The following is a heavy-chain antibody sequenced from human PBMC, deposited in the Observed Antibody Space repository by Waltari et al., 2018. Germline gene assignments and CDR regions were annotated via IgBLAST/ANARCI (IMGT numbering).Heavy chain of an antibody. CDR3: TKDLTHTNYEGFAN. CDR1: GFTYDDFA. V-gene: IGHV3-9*01. CDR2: ITWNSGKV. Sequence: EVQLVESGGALVQPGRSLRLSCATSGFTYDDFAMHWVRQVPGKGREGGAGITWNSGKVDYAGSVKGRFTISRDNAKNLLFLQMNSLRPEDTALYYCTKDLTHTNYEGFANWGLGTLVTVSS. D-gene: IGHD3-16*01. J-gene: IGHJ4*02.